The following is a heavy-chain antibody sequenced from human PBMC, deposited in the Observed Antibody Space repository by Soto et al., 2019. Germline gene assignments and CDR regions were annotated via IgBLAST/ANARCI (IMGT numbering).Heavy chain of an antibody. CDR1: GGSISSYY. D-gene: IGHD3-9*01. J-gene: IGHJ6*02. V-gene: IGHV4-59*01. CDR3: ARGNYDILTGYPYYYGMDV. CDR2: IYYSGST. Sequence: SETLSLTCTVSGGSISSYYWSWIRQPPGKGLEWIGYIYYSGSTNYNPSLKSRVTISVDTSKNQLSLKLSSVTAADTAVYYCARGNYDILTGYPYYYGMDVWGQGTTVT.